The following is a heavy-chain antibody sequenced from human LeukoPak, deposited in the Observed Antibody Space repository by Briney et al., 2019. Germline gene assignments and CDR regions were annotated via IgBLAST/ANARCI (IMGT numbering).Heavy chain of an antibody. V-gene: IGHV4-59*01. Sequence: SETLSLTCSVSGDSIGGYFWSWIRLPPGKGLEWIGYMYFPGTTSYNPSFRSRVTISGDSSKNQFSLTLTSVTAADTALYYCARCILGGSCYYFDFWGQGTPVTVPS. CDR2: MYFPGTT. J-gene: IGHJ4*02. D-gene: IGHD2-15*01. CDR3: ARCILGGSCYYFDF. CDR1: GDSIGGYF.